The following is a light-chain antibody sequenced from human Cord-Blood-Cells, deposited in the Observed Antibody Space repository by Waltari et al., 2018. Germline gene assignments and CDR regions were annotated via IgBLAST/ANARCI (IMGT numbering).Light chain of an antibody. CDR2: DVS. Sequence: QSALTQPASVSGSPGQSITISCPGTSSDVGGYNYVSWYQQHPGKAPKLMIYDVSKRPSGFSNRFSGSKSGNTASLTISGLQAEDEADYYCSSYTSSSTYVFGTGTKVTVL. J-gene: IGLJ1*01. V-gene: IGLV2-14*01. CDR1: SSDVGGYNY. CDR3: SSYTSSSTYV.